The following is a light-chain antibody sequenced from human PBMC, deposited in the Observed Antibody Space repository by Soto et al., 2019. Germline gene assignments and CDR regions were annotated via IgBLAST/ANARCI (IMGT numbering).Light chain of an antibody. CDR2: EGS. CDR1: QSLLYSNGHTY. J-gene: IGKJ4*01. CDR3: MQGTHWPLT. Sequence: EVVLTQSPLSQSVTLGQPASISCKCSQSLLYSNGHTYLTWFHQRPGQPPRRLVYEGSYRDSGVPDRFSGSGSGTDFTLRISRVEVEYVGVYYCMQGTHWPLTFGGGTKVEI. V-gene: IGKV2-30*01.